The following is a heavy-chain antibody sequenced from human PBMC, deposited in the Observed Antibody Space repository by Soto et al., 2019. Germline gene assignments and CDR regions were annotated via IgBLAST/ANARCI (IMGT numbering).Heavy chain of an antibody. D-gene: IGHD6-19*01. V-gene: IGHV3-73*01. CDR2: IRSKANSYAT. CDR1: GFTFSGSA. CDR3: TRHVEFSTRYSSRWYPTIRAFDI. Sequence: EVQLVESGGGLVQPGGSLKLSCAASGFTFSGSAMHWVRQASGKGLEWVGRIRSKANSYATAYAASVKGRFTISRDDSKNTADLQMNSLKTEDTAVYYCTRHVEFSTRYSSRWYPTIRAFDIWGQGTMVTVSS. J-gene: IGHJ3*02.